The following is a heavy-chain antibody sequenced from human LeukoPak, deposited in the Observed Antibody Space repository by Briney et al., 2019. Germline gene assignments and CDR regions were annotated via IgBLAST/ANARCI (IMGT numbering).Heavy chain of an antibody. CDR3: ARDRGSGDSFDL. CDR2: IWFDGSNQ. V-gene: IGHV3-33*01. Sequence: GGSLRLSCAASGFTFSTYGMHWVRQAPGKGLEWVAVIWFDGSNQYYVDSVRGRFSISRDNSKNTLYLQMNTLRAEDTGVYYCARDRGSGDSFDLWGHGAMVTVSS. J-gene: IGHJ3*01. D-gene: IGHD6-19*01. CDR1: GFTFSTYG.